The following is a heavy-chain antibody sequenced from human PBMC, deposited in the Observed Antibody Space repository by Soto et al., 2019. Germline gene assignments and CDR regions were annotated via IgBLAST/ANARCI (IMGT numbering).Heavy chain of an antibody. V-gene: IGHV3-21*01. CDR2: ISSSSSYI. CDR1: GFTFSSYS. D-gene: IGHD2-2*01. Sequence: GGSLSLSCAASGFTFSSYSMNWVRQAPGKGLEWVSSISSSSSYIYYADSVKGRFTISRDNAKNSLYLQMNSLRAEDTAVYYCARDNYGCSSTSCYAYYYYGMDVWGQGTTVTVSS. CDR3: ARDNYGCSSTSCYAYYYYGMDV. J-gene: IGHJ6*02.